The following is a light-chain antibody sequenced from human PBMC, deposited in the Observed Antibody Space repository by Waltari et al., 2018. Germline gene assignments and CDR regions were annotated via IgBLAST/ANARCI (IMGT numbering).Light chain of an antibody. CDR2: DHH. V-gene: IGLV1-51*01. Sequence: QSVFTQPPSVSAGPGQKVTISCSGGTSKLGNHPVSWYQQVPGTAPKLLIFDHHKRPSGIPDRFSGSKSGTSATLGITGLQTGDEADYYCATWDSILSAWVFGRGTKLTVL. CDR1: TSKLGNHP. CDR3: ATWDSILSAWV. J-gene: IGLJ3*02.